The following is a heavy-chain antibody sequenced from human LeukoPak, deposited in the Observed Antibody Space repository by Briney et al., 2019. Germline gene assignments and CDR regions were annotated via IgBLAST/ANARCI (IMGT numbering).Heavy chain of an antibody. V-gene: IGHV3-30-3*01. D-gene: IGHD6-19*01. CDR1: GFTFSSYA. Sequence: GGSLRLSCAASGFTFSSYAMHWVRQAPGKGLEWVAVISYDGSNKYYADSAKGRFTISRDNSKNTLYLQMNSLRAEDTAVYYCARDVVAVAGTGEVQIDYWGQGTLVTVSS. CDR2: ISYDGSNK. J-gene: IGHJ4*02. CDR3: ARDVVAVAGTGEVQIDY.